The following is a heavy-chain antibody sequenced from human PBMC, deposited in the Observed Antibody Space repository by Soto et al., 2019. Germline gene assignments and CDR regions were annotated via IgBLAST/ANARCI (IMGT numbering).Heavy chain of an antibody. CDR2: IKSKSGGGTT. V-gene: IGHV3-15*07. CDR3: ATRYCADGVCFGAMDV. CDR1: GVSFSNAW. D-gene: IGHD2-8*01. Sequence: GGSLRLSCAASGVSFSNAWMNWVRQAPGKGLEWVGRIKSKSGGGTTDYAAPVKGRFTISRDDSTSTVFLQMNSLQTEDTAVYFCATRYCADGVCFGAMDVWGPGTTVTVSS. J-gene: IGHJ6*02.